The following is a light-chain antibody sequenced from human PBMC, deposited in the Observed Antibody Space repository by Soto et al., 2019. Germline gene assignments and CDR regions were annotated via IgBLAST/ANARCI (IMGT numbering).Light chain of an antibody. CDR1: QSVLYSSNKKNY. V-gene: IGKV4-1*01. Sequence: DIVMTQSPDSLAVSLGERATINCKSSQSVLYSSNKKNYLAWYQQKSGQSPKVLIYWASTRESGVPDRFSGSGSGTDLTLTISSLQAEDAAVYYCQQSYSTPRTFGQGTKVEIK. CDR3: QQSYSTPRT. CDR2: WAS. J-gene: IGKJ1*01.